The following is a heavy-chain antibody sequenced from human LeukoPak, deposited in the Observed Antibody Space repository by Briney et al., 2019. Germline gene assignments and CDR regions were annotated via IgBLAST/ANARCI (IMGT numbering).Heavy chain of an antibody. D-gene: IGHD6-19*01. CDR1: GFTFSSYW. V-gene: IGHV3-74*01. CDR2: INSDGSST. J-gene: IGHJ1*01. CDR3: ARVGYSSGWYPEYFQH. Sequence: GGSLRLSCAASGFTFSSYWMHWVRQAPGKGLVWVSRINSDGSSTSYADPVKGRFTISRDNAKNTLYLQMNSLRAEDTAVYYCARVGYSSGWYPEYFQHWGQGTLVTVSS.